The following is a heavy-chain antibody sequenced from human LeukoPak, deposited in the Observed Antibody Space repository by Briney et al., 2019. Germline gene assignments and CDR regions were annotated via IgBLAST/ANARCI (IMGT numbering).Heavy chain of an antibody. CDR2: INHSGST. D-gene: IGHD6-19*01. V-gene: IGHV4-34*01. Sequence: PSETLSLTCTVSGGSISSYYWSWIRQPPGKGLEWIGEINHSGSTNYNPSLKSRVTISVDTSKNQFSLKLSSVTAADTAVYYCARGGRYSSGWYFNYWGQGTLVTVSS. J-gene: IGHJ4*02. CDR1: GGSISSYY. CDR3: ARGGRYSSGWYFNY.